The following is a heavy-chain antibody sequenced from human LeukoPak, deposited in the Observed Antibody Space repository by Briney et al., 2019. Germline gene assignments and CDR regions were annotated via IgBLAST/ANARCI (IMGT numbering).Heavy chain of an antibody. CDR3: ARQGRSYSSGNYSLDY. CDR2: IHNSGGT. CDR1: GGSISSYY. Sequence: SETLSLTCTVSGGSISSYYWSWIRQPPGKGLEWIGYIHNSGGTNYNPSLKSRVSISIDTSKNQFSLKLSSVTAADTAVYYCARQGRSYSSGNYSLDYWGQGTLVTVSS. D-gene: IGHD3-10*01. V-gene: IGHV4-59*08. J-gene: IGHJ4*02.